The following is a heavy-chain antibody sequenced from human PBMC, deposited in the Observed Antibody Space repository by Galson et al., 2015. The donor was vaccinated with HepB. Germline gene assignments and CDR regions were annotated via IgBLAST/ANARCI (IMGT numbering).Heavy chain of an antibody. V-gene: IGHV3-30*18. Sequence: SLRLSCAASGFTFSNYGMHWVRQAPGKGXXXVAXXXYXXXNKYXXDSXXXRXXISRXXXKNTLXXXMNSLGAEDTALYYCAKVPYLYRALAGTMAGFDYWGQGTLVTVSS. D-gene: IGHD6-19*01. J-gene: IGHJ4*02. CDR1: GFTFSNYG. CDR2: XXYXXXNK. CDR3: AKVPYLYRALAGTMAGFDY.